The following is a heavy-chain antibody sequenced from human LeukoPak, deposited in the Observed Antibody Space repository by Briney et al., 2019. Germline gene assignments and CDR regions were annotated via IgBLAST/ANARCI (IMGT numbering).Heavy chain of an antibody. V-gene: IGHV3-30-3*01. CDR2: ISYDGSNK. Sequence: GGSLRLSCAASGFTFSSYAMHWVRQAPGKGLEWVAVISYDGSNKYYADSVKGRFTISRDNSKNTLYLQMNSLRSDDTAVYYCARARMITFGGVIGHFDYWGQGTLVTVSS. D-gene: IGHD3-16*02. CDR3: ARARMITFGGVIGHFDY. J-gene: IGHJ4*02. CDR1: GFTFSSYA.